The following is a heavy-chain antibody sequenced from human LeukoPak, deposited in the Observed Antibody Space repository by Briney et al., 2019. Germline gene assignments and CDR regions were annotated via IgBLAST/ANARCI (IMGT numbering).Heavy chain of an antibody. J-gene: IGHJ4*02. D-gene: IGHD6-6*01. V-gene: IGHV3-21*01. CDR2: ISSSSSYI. CDR1: GFTFSSYS. Sequence: PGGSLRLSCAASGFTFSSYSMNWVRQAPGKGLEWVSSISSSSSYIYYADSVKGRFTISRDNAKNSLYLQMNSLRAEDTAVFYCARDREGIAPRPFDYWGQGTLVTVSS. CDR3: ARDREGIAPRPFDY.